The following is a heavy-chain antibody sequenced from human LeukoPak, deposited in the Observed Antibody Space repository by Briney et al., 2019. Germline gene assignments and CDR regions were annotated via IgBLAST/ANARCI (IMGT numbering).Heavy chain of an antibody. J-gene: IGHJ4*02. CDR2: IYYSGST. D-gene: IGHD5-12*01. V-gene: IGHV4-59*01. Sequence: PSETLSLTCTVSGGPISSYYWSWIRQPPGKGLEWIGYIYYSGSTNYNPSLKSRVTISVDTSKNQFSLKLSSVTAADTAVYYCARARGYSGYAYFDYWGQGTLVTVSS. CDR1: GGPISSYY. CDR3: ARARGYSGYAYFDY.